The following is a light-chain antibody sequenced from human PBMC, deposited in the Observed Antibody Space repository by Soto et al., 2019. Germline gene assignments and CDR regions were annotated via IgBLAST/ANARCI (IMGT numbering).Light chain of an antibody. CDR2: GAF. CDR1: QSINPN. V-gene: IGKV3-15*01. Sequence: DIAMKQSPATLSVSPRERATHSSRASQSINPNLAWYPQKPGQAPRRLISGAFTRSKVSPARFSGSGSGTEFTLTISGLQADDFAVYYCQQYQHWPPNVTFGRGTRVDI. CDR3: QQYQHWPPNVT. J-gene: IGKJ3*01.